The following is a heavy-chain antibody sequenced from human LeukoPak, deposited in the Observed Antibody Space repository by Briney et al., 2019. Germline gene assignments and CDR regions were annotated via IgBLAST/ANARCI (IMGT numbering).Heavy chain of an antibody. Sequence: GGSLRLSCAASGFTFSSYAMSWVRQAPGKGLEWVSAISGSGGSTYYADSVKGRFTISRDNSKNTLYLQMNSLRAEDTAVYYCAKSGTPLNYYYYYMDVWGKGTTVTVSS. CDR2: ISGSGGST. CDR3: AKSGTPLNYYYYYMDV. J-gene: IGHJ6*03. D-gene: IGHD6-13*01. V-gene: IGHV3-23*01. CDR1: GFTFSSYA.